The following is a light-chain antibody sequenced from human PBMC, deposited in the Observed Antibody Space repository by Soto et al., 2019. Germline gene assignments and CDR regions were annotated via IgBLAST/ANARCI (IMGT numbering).Light chain of an antibody. CDR1: QSVSSY. CDR2: DAS. CDR3: QQFSSYPLT. Sequence: EILLTHSPATLSLSPGERATLSCRASQSVSSYLAWYQQKPGQAPRLLIYDASNRATGIPARFSGGGSGTDFTLTISRLEPEDFAVYYCQQFSSYPLTFGGGTKVDI. V-gene: IGKV3-11*01. J-gene: IGKJ4*01.